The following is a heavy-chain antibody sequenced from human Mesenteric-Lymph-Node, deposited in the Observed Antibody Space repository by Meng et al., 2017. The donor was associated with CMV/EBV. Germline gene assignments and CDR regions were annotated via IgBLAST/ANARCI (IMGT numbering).Heavy chain of an antibody. CDR1: GFTFSSYA. CDR3: AKVPMIDLDF. D-gene: IGHD3-22*01. Sequence: GGSLRLSCAASGFTFSSYAMSWVRQAPGKGLEWVSSISSSSSYIYYADSVKGRFTISRDNAKNSLYLQMNSLRAEDTAVYYCAKVPMIDLDFWGQGTLVTVSS. J-gene: IGHJ4*02. CDR2: ISSSSSYI. V-gene: IGHV3-21*01.